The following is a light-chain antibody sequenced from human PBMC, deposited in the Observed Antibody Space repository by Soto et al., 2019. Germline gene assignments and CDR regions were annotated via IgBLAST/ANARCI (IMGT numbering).Light chain of an antibody. CDR3: HQYGSSPLT. CDR2: GAS. J-gene: IGKJ4*01. V-gene: IGKV3-20*01. Sequence: EIVLTQSPGTLSSSPGQRATLSCRASQSVSNNYLDWYLQKPGQAPRLLISGASSRATGLPDRFNGSGSGTDFSLTVSRLEPEDFAVYYCHQYGSSPLTFGGGTKVEIK. CDR1: QSVSNNY.